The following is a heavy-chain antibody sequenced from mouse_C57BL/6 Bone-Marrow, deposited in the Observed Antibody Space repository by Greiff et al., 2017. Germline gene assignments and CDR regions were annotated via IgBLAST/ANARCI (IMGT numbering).Heavy chain of an antibody. Sequence: EVKLMESGGGLVKPGGSLKLSCAASGFTFSSYAMSWVRQTPEKRLEWVATISDGGSYTYYPDNVKGRFTISRDNAKNNLYLQMSHLKSEDTAMYYCARDQGCYGSSSWFAYWGQGTLVTVSA. CDR1: GFTFSSYA. J-gene: IGHJ3*01. CDR3: ARDQGCYGSSSWFAY. D-gene: IGHD1-1*01. V-gene: IGHV5-4*01. CDR2: ISDGGSYT.